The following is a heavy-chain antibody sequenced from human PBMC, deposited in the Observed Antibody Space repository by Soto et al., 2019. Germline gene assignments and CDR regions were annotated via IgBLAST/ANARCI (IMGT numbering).Heavy chain of an antibody. CDR3: NRESIAARRGDYYYYYGMDV. V-gene: IGHV3-49*04. CDR1: GFTFGDYA. CDR2: IRSKAYGGTT. J-gene: IGHJ6*04. D-gene: IGHD6-6*01. Sequence: GGSLRLSCTASGFTFGDYAMSWVRQAPGKGLEWVGFIRSKAYGGTTEYAASVKGRFTISRDDSKSIAYLQMNSLKTEDTAVYYCNRESIAARRGDYYYYYGMDVWGKGTTVTVSS.